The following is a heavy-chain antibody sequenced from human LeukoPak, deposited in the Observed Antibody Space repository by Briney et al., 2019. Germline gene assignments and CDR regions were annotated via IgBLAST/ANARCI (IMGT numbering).Heavy chain of an antibody. CDR3: ARGRYKGVVVPRPVDY. CDR2: ISSSSSYI. J-gene: IGHJ4*02. D-gene: IGHD2-15*01. V-gene: IGHV3-21*01. Sequence: PGGSLRLSCAASGFTFSSYAMSWVRQAPGKGLEWVSSISSSSSYIYYADSVKGRFTISRDNAKNSLYLQMNSLRAEDTAVYYCARGRYKGVVVPRPVDYWGQGTLVTVSS. CDR1: GFTFSSYA.